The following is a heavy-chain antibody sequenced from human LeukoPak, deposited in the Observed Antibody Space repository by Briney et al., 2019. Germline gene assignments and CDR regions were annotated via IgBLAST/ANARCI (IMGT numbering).Heavy chain of an antibody. D-gene: IGHD5-18*01. Sequence: GGSLRLSCAASGFTFSGSAMHWVRQASGKGLEWVGRIRSKANSYATAYAASVKGRFTISRDDSKNTAYLQMNSLKTEDTAVYYCTRHEDTAMVPFDYWGQGTLVTVSS. CDR3: TRHEDTAMVPFDY. CDR2: IRSKANSYAT. J-gene: IGHJ4*02. V-gene: IGHV3-73*01. CDR1: GFTFSGSA.